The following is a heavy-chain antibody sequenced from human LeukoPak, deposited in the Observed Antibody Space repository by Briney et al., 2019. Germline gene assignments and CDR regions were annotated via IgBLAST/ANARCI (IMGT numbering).Heavy chain of an antibody. CDR1: GFNFDDYG. D-gene: IGHD3-16*01. Sequence: GGSLRLSCAASGFNFDDYGMSWVRQAPGKGLEWVSGINWNGDSTGYADSVKGRFTISRDNAKNSLYLQMNSLRAEDTALYYCARVKSGGYHYYYMDVWGKGTTVTVSS. V-gene: IGHV3-20*04. J-gene: IGHJ6*03. CDR3: ARVKSGGYHYYYMDV. CDR2: INWNGDST.